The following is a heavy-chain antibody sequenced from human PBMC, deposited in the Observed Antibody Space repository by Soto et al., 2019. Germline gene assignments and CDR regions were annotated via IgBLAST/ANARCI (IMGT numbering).Heavy chain of an antibody. Sequence: QVQLVQSGAEVKKPGASVKVSCKASGYTFTSYGISWVRQAPGQGLEWMGWISAYNGNTNYAQKLQGRVTMTTHTSTSTAYLELRSLRSDDTAVYYCASDHTHYDILTGQGYYYYGMEVWGKGTTVTVSS. J-gene: IGHJ6*04. V-gene: IGHV1-18*01. CDR3: ASDHTHYDILTGQGYYYYGMEV. CDR1: GYTFTSYG. D-gene: IGHD3-9*01. CDR2: ISAYNGNT.